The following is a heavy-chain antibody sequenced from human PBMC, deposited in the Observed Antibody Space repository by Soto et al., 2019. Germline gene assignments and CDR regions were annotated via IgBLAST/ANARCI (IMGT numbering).Heavy chain of an antibody. V-gene: IGHV1-69*01. Sequence: HAPGQGLEWMGGIIPIFGTANYAQKFQGRVTITADESTSTAYMELSSLRSEDTAVYYCARAWVAVVVVAATRGMDVWGQGTTVTVSS. J-gene: IGHJ6*02. D-gene: IGHD2-15*01. CDR3: ARAWVAVVVVAATRGMDV. CDR2: IIPIFGTA.